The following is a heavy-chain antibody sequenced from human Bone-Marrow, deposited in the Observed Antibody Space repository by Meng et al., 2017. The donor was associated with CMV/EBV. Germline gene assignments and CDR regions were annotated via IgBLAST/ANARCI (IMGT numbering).Heavy chain of an antibody. V-gene: IGHV3-21*01. CDR1: GFAFSAYS. CDR3: AREGLDLYNAYVVGGAF. CDR2: ISGGDNYI. Sequence: GESLKISCAASGFAFSAYSMTWVRQAPGKGLEWVSSISGGDNYIYYAASVKGRFTISRDNAKNSLYLHMKNLSAEDTATYYCAREGLDLYNAYVVGGAFCGQGTLVTFSS. D-gene: IGHD5-12*01. J-gene: IGHJ4*02.